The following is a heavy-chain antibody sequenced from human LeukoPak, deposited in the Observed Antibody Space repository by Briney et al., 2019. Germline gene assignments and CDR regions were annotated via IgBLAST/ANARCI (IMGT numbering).Heavy chain of an antibody. CDR2: IYTSGNT. J-gene: IGHJ4*02. V-gene: IGHV4-61*02. CDR3: ARHFSRYGSGYYFDY. Sequence: SQTLSLTCTVSGGSISSGSYYWTWIRQPAGKGLEWIGRIYTSGNTNHNPSLKSRVTISLDTSKNQFSLKLSSVTAADTAVYYCARHFSRYGSGYYFDYWGQGTLVTVSS. D-gene: IGHD3-10*01. CDR1: GGSISSGSYY.